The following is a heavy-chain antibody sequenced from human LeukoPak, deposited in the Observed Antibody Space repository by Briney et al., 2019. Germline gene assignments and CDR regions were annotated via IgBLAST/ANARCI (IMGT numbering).Heavy chain of an antibody. CDR1: GYTFTGYY. CDR2: ISAYNGNT. Sequence: ASVKVPCKASGYTFTGYYMHWVRQAPGQGLEWMGWISAYNGNTNYAQKLQGRVTMTTDTSTSTAYMELRSLRSDDTAVYYCAYDSSGYRVAAFDYWGQGTLVTVSS. J-gene: IGHJ4*02. CDR3: AYDSSGYRVAAFDY. D-gene: IGHD3-22*01. V-gene: IGHV1-18*04.